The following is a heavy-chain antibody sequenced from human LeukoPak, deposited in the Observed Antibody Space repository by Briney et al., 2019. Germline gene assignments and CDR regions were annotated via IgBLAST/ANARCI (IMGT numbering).Heavy chain of an antibody. CDR3: ARDGKFRAYEGVYYYYGMDV. V-gene: IGHV3-33*01. Sequence: PGRSLRLSCAASGFTFSSYGMHWVRQAPGKGLEWVAVIWYDGTNKYYADSVKGRFTISRDTSKNTLYLQMNSLRAEDTAVYYCARDGKFRAYEGVYYYYGMDVWGTGTTVTVSS. CDR2: IWYDGTNK. D-gene: IGHD5-12*01. J-gene: IGHJ6*04. CDR1: GFTFSSYG.